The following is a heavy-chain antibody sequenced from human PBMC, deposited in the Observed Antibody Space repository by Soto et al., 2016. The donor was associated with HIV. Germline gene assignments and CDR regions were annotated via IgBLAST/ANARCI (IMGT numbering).Heavy chain of an antibody. CDR2: IIPIFDTT. V-gene: IGHV1-69*01. D-gene: IGHD6-19*01. CDR1: GYTFTGYY. J-gene: IGHJ4*02. Sequence: QVQLVQSGAEVKKPGASMKVSCKASGYTFTGYYMHWVRQAPGQGLEWMGGIIPIFDTTNYAQKFQGRVTITADESTSTAYMELSSLRSEDTAIYYCARDRKYSGGGYFDSWGQGTLVTVSS. CDR3: ARDRKYSGGGYFDS.